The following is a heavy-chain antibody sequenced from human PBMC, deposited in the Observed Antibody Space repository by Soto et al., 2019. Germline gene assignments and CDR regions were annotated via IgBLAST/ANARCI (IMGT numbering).Heavy chain of an antibody. CDR1: EFTFSDYY. D-gene: IGHD6-13*01. CDR2: ISGSSSYT. J-gene: IGHJ4*02. CDR3: AREKYTSSWYPDY. Sequence: GSLRLSCAASEFTFSDYYMSWIRQAPGKGLEWVSNISGSSSYTNYADSVKGRFTISRDNAKNSLYLQMNSLRVEDTAVYYCAREKYTSSWYPDYWGQGTLVTVSS. V-gene: IGHV3-11*06.